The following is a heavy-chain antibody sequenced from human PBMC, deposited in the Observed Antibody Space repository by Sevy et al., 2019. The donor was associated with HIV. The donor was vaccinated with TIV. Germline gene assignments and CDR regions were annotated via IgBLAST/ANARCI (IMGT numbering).Heavy chain of an antibody. Sequence: GGSLRLSCAASGFTFSSYSMNWVRQAPGKGLEWVSSISSSSSYIYYADSVKGRFTISRDNAKNSLYLQMNSLRAEDTAVYYCARVGVVATMTVDYWGQGTLVTVSS. V-gene: IGHV3-21*01. J-gene: IGHJ4*02. CDR3: ARVGVVATMTVDY. CDR2: ISSSSSYI. CDR1: GFTFSSYS. D-gene: IGHD5-12*01.